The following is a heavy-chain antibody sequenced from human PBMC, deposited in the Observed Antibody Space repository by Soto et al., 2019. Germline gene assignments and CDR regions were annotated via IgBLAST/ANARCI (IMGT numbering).Heavy chain of an antibody. CDR2: FDLIASYP. D-gene: IGHD3-22*01. J-gene: IGHJ4*02. V-gene: IGHV5-10-1*01. Sequence: GESLKISCKGSGYSFTSYWISWVRQMPGKGLEWMGRFDLIASYPNYSPSFKGHVTISADNSISIASLQWSSLKASDPAFFYCARQGYDSSGYGPNLLDYWGQETLVTVSS. CDR3: ARQGYDSSGYGPNLLDY. CDR1: GYSFTSYW.